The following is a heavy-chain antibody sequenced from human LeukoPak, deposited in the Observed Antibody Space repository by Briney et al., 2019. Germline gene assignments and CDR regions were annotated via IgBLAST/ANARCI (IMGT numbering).Heavy chain of an antibody. Sequence: SETLSLTCTVSGGSISSYYWSWIRQPPGKGLEWIGYIYYSGSTNYDPSLKSRVTISVDTSKNQFSLKLSSVTAADTAVYYCARLCPLTGAYYYMDVWGKGTTVTVFS. CDR3: ARLCPLTGAYYYMDV. V-gene: IGHV4-59*01. J-gene: IGHJ6*03. D-gene: IGHD7-27*01. CDR2: IYYSGST. CDR1: GGSISSYY.